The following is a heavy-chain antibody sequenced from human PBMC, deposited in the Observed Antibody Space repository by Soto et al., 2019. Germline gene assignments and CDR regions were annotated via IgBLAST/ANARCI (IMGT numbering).Heavy chain of an antibody. J-gene: IGHJ4*02. Sequence: QVQLRESGSGLVKPLETLSLTCGVSGGSLSGATYSWNWIRQPPGKGLEWIGYIFPSGTTYYNPSLKTRFTITIAVSKNQFSLSLRSFTAADTAVYYCAGTREFDYGGKGPRFSV. CDR2: IFPSGTT. CDR1: GGSLSGATYS. CDR3: AGTREFDY. V-gene: IGHV4-30-2*01.